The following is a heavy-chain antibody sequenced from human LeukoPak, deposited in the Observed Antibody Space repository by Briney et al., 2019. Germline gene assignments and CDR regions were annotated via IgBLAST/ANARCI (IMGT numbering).Heavy chain of an antibody. D-gene: IGHD5-24*01. CDR3: ARDGDGYNWDY. Sequence: GSLRLSCEASGSTFKTYAMNWVRQAPGKGLEWVSSISSSSSYIYYADSVKGRFTISRDNAKNSLYLQMNSLRAEDTAVYYCARDGDGYNWDYWGQGTLVTVSS. CDR1: GSTFKTYA. CDR2: ISSSSSYI. V-gene: IGHV3-21*04. J-gene: IGHJ4*02.